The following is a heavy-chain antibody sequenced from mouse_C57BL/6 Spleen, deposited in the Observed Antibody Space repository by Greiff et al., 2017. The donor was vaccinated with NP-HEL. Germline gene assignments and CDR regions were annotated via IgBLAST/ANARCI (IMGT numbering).Heavy chain of an antibody. CDR2: INPNNGGT. D-gene: IGHD1-1*01. CDR3: ARMGGSSYGYAMDY. V-gene: IGHV1-22*01. Sequence: VQLQQSGPELVKPGASVKVSCKASGYTFTDYNMHWVKQSHGKSLEWIGYINPNNGGTSYNQKFKGKATLTVNKSSSTAYMELRSLTSEDSAVYYCARMGGSSYGYAMDYWGQGTSVTVSS. J-gene: IGHJ4*01. CDR1: GYTFTDYN.